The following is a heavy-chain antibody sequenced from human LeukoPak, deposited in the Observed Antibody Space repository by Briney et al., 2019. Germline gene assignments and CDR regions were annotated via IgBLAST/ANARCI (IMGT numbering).Heavy chain of an antibody. Sequence: GASVKVSCKASGYTFTSYYMHWVRQAPGQGLEWMGLINPSGSSTSYAQKFQGRLSLTRDMSTSTDYMELSSLRSEDTAVYYCASVFGVVVPAAMGGGWFDPWGQGTLVTVSS. V-gene: IGHV1-46*01. J-gene: IGHJ5*02. CDR2: INPSGSST. CDR1: GYTFTSYY. D-gene: IGHD2-2*01. CDR3: ASVFGVVVPAAMGGGWFDP.